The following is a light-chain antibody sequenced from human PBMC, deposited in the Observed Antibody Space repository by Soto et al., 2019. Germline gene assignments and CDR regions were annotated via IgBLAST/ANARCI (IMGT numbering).Light chain of an antibody. CDR3: QQYGSSPLP. Sequence: EIVMTQSPSTLSVXPGERASLSXRASQSVSSNLAWYQQKPGQAPRLLIYGASTRATGIPDRFSGSGSGTDFTLTISRLESEDFAVYYCQQYGSSPLPFGGGTKVDI. J-gene: IGKJ4*01. CDR1: QSVSSN. V-gene: IGKV3D-15*02. CDR2: GAS.